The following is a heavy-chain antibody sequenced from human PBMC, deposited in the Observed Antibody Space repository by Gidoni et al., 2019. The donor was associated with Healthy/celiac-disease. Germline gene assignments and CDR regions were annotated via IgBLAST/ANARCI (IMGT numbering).Heavy chain of an antibody. D-gene: IGHD2-15*01. CDR2: ISWNSGSI. J-gene: IGHJ4*02. V-gene: IGHV3-9*01. CDR3: AKGDSQDY. CDR1: GFTFDDYA. Sequence: EVQLVESGGGLVQPGRSLRLSGAASGFTFDDYAMHWVRQAPGKGLEWVSGISWNSGSIGYADSVKGRFTISRDNAKNSPYLQMNSLRAEDTALYYCAKGDSQDYWGQGTLVTVSS.